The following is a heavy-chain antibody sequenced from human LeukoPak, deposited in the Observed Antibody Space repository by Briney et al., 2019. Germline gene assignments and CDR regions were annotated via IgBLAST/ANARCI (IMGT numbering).Heavy chain of an antibody. V-gene: IGHV1-2*02. J-gene: IGHJ5*02. CDR3: ARVTHSYYYDSSGYRWFDP. CDR2: INPNSGGT. CDR1: GYTFTGYY. Sequence: ASVKVSCKASGYTFTGYYMHWVRQAPGQGLEWMGWINPNSGGTNYAQKFQGRVTMTRDTSTSTVYMELSSLRSEDTAVYYCARVTHSYYYDSSGYRWFDPWGQGTLVTVSS. D-gene: IGHD3-22*01.